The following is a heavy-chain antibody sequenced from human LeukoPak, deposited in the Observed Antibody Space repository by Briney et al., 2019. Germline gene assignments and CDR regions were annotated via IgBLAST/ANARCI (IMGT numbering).Heavy chain of an antibody. Sequence: ASVKVSCRASGYTFTRYGISWVRQAPGQGLEWMGWISDYSGNTKYAQNFQDRVTLTTDRSTNTAYMELRSLRSDDTAVYYCAREGATDYYFDPWGQGTLVTVSS. V-gene: IGHV1-18*01. CDR3: AREGATDYYFDP. J-gene: IGHJ4*02. D-gene: IGHD4-11*01. CDR2: ISDYSGNT. CDR1: GYTFTRYG.